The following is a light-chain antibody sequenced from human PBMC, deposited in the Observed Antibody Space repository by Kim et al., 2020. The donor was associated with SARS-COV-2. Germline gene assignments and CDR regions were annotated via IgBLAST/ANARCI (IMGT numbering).Light chain of an antibody. V-gene: IGLV3-9*01. CDR3: QVWDSSTGV. CDR1: NIGSKN. CDR2: RDN. Sequence: SVALGQTARITCGGNNIGSKNVHWYQQKPGQAPVLVIYRDNNRPSGIPERFSGSNSGNTATLTISRAQAGDEADYYCQVWDSSTGVFGGGTRLTVL. J-gene: IGLJ3*02.